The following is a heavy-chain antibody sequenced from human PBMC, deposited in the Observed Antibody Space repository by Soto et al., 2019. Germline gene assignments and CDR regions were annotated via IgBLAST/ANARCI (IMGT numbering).Heavy chain of an antibody. J-gene: IGHJ4*02. CDR3: ARHYDILTGYYLYFDY. V-gene: IGHV4-59*01. CDR2: IYYSVST. Sequence: SETLSLTCTVSGGSISSYYWSWIRQPPGKGLEWIGYIYYSVSTNYNPSLKSRVTISVDTSKNQFSLKLSSVTAADTAVYYCARHYDILTGYYLYFDYWGQRTLVTVSS. D-gene: IGHD3-9*01. CDR1: GGSISSYY.